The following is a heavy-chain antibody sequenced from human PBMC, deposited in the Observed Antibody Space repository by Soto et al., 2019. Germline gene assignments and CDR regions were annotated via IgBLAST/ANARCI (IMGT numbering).Heavy chain of an antibody. CDR2: INAGNGNT. CDR1: GYTFTSYA. J-gene: IGHJ4*02. D-gene: IGHD5-18*01. Sequence: GASVKVSCKASGYTFTSYAMHWVRQAPGQRLEWMGWINAGNGNTKYSQKLQGRVTITRDTSASTAYMELSSLRSEDTAVYYCARGLNGYLHYFDYWGQGTLVTVSS. V-gene: IGHV1-3*01. CDR3: ARGLNGYLHYFDY.